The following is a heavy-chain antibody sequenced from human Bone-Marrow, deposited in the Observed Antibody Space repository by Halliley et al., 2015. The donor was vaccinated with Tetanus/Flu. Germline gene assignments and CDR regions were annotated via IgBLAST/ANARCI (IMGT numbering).Heavy chain of an antibody. Sequence: TLSLTCTVSGGSIINSNYYWDWIRQPPGKGLEYIGSIYYVGSTYYTLSLKSRVTISVDTSKNQFSLRLSSVTAADTALYYCARHSNSGFDYWGQGTPVTVSS. CDR3: ARHSNSGFDY. D-gene: IGHD6-19*01. V-gene: IGHV4-39*01. CDR1: GGSIINSNYY. J-gene: IGHJ4*02. CDR2: IYYVGST.